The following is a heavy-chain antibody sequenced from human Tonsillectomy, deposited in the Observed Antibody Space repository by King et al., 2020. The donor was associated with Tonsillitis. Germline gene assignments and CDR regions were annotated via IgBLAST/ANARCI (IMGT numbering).Heavy chain of an antibody. CDR1: GFTFSSYA. Sequence: QLVQSGGGVVQPGRSLRLSCAASGFTFSSYAMHWVRQAPGKGLEWVAVISYDGSNKYYADSVKGRFTISRDNSKNTLYLQMNSLRAEDTAVYYCARSSLGWLLWLFDYWGQGTLVTVSS. V-gene: IGHV3-30*04. D-gene: IGHD3-3*01. J-gene: IGHJ4*02. CDR3: ARSSLGWLLWLFDY. CDR2: ISYDGSNK.